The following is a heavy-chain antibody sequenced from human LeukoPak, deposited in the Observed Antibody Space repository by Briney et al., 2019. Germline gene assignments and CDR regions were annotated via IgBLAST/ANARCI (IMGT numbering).Heavy chain of an antibody. Sequence: GGSLRVSCAASGFTFSSYGMHWVRQAPGKGLEWVSAISGSGGSTYYADSVKGRFTISRDNSKNTLYLQMNSLRAEDTAVYYCAKLGHSSSSPYFDYWGQGTLVTVSS. CDR2: ISGSGGST. V-gene: IGHV3-23*01. J-gene: IGHJ4*02. CDR1: GFTFSSYG. D-gene: IGHD6-6*01. CDR3: AKLGHSSSSPYFDY.